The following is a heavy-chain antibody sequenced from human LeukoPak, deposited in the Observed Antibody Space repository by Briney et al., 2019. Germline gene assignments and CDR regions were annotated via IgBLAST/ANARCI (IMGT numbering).Heavy chain of an antibody. CDR3: ARVPPIEYSSSGDNWFDP. Sequence: SETLSLTYAVSGGSINSSNWWSWVRQPPGKALEWIGEIYHSGRTNYNPSLKSPVTISVDKSKNQFSLNLSSVTAADTAVYYCARVPPIEYSSSGDNWFDPWGQGTLVTVSS. D-gene: IGHD6-6*01. J-gene: IGHJ5*02. CDR2: IYHSGRT. CDR1: GGSINSSNW. V-gene: IGHV4-4*02.